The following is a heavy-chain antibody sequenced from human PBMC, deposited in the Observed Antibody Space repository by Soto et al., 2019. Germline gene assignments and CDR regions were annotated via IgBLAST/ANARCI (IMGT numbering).Heavy chain of an antibody. CDR3: GRSSRVDY. Sequence: QVQLQQWGAGLLKPSETLSLTCAVYGGSFSGYYWSWIRQPPGKGLEWIGEINHSGSTNYNPSLKGRVTISVDTSKNQFALKLSSVTAADTAVYYCGRSSRVDYWGQGTLVTVSS. V-gene: IGHV4-34*01. CDR1: GGSFSGYY. J-gene: IGHJ4*02. D-gene: IGHD6-13*01. CDR2: INHSGST.